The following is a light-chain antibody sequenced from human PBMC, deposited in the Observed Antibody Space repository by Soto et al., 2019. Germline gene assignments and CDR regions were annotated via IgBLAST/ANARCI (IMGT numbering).Light chain of an antibody. V-gene: IGLV2-14*01. CDR2: KVS. Sequence: QSALTQPASVSGSPGQSITISCTGTSSDIGAYNYVSWYQRHPDSAPRLLIYKVSNPPSGISHRFAGSKSGNTASLTISGLQADEEGHYYCSSHAIPSTDVFGTGTKVTVL. J-gene: IGLJ1*01. CDR3: SSHAIPSTDV. CDR1: SSDIGAYNY.